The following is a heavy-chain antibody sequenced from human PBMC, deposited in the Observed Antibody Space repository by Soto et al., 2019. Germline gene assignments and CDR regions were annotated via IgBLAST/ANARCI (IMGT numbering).Heavy chain of an antibody. J-gene: IGHJ4*02. Sequence: EVQLLESGGGLVQPGGSLRLSCAASGFTFSNYAVTWVRQAPGKGLEWVSTISGSGGSTYYADSGKGRFNISRDNSKNTLYLQMNSLRAEDTAVYYCAKDQGSSWYEIDYWGQGTLVTVSS. CDR3: AKDQGSSWYEIDY. D-gene: IGHD6-13*01. V-gene: IGHV3-23*01. CDR2: ISGSGGST. CDR1: GFTFSNYA.